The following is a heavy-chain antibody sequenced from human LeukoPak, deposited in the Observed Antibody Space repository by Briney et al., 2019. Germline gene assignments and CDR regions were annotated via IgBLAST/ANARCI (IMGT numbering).Heavy chain of an antibody. V-gene: IGHV3-23*01. J-gene: IGHJ4*02. Sequence: GGSLRPSCAVSGFTFSSYAMTWVRQAPGKGLEWVSGIGIGGGTYHADSVKGRFTISRDNSKNILYLQMNSLRAEDTAVYYCAKLSGVWGSKDRRYFEYWGQGTLVTVSS. D-gene: IGHD3-16*01. CDR2: IGIGGGT. CDR1: GFTFSSYA. CDR3: AKLSGVWGSKDRRYFEY.